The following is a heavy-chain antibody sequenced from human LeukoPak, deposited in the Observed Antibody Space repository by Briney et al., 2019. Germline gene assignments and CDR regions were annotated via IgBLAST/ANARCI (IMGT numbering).Heavy chain of an antibody. CDR3: AKASSASPSCLNA. CDR1: GFTFSNYG. Sequence: GGSLRLSCAASGFTFSNYGMYWVRQAPGKGLEWVAVIRYDGSHKYYADSVKGRFTMSRDNSNNTLFLQMNSLRVDGTAIYYCAKASSASPSCLNAWGQGTLVTVSS. J-gene: IGHJ5*02. CDR2: IRYDGSHK. D-gene: IGHD2-2*01. V-gene: IGHV3-30*02.